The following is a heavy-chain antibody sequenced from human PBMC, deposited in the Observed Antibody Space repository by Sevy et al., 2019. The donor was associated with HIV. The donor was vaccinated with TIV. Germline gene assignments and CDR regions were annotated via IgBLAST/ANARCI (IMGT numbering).Heavy chain of an antibody. Sequence: GGSLRLSCAASVFTVSDNFMTWVRQAPGKGLEWVSVIYTGGTTYYADSVKGRFTISRDNSKNTLYLQMNSLRAEDTAVYYCARDRVRGTTGYYYYYGMDVWGQGTTVTVSS. CDR3: ARDRVRGTTGYYYYYGMDV. J-gene: IGHJ6*02. V-gene: IGHV3-66*01. CDR1: VFTVSDNF. D-gene: IGHD1-1*01. CDR2: IYTGGTT.